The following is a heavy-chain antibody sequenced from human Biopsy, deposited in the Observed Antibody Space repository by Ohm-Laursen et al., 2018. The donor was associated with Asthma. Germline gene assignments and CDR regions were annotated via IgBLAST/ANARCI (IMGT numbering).Heavy chain of an antibody. J-gene: IGHJ5*02. CDR1: PGSINDYY. D-gene: IGHD6-13*01. V-gene: IGHV4-59*01. CDR2: VHSSGST. CDR3: ARATSTWSQSGPHFFDH. Sequence: GTLSLTCTVSPGSINDYYWNWIRQFPGKGLEWIGYVHSSGSTRFNPSLKSRVTVSVDTSVDQVSLKLSSASAADTAIYYCARATSTWSQSGPHFFDHWGPGTLVTVSS.